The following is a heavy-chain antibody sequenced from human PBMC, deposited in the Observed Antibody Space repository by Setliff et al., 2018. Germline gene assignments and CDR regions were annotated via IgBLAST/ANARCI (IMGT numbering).Heavy chain of an antibody. J-gene: IGHJ6*02. Sequence: GGSLRLSCAASGFTFSSYAITWVRQAPGKGLEWVAFMQHDGENKFNADSVKGRLTVSRDNSKNTLYLEMDGLRPEDTAVYYCANSRVTNFRGHLYLPRGLDVWGQGTTVTVSS. D-gene: IGHD3-16*01. CDR2: MQHDGENK. CDR3: ANSRVTNFRGHLYLPRGLDV. V-gene: IGHV3-30*02. CDR1: GFTFSSYA.